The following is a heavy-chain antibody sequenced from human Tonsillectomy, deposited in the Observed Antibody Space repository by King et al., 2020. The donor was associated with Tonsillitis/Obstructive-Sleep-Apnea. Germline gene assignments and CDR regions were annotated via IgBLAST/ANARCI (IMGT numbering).Heavy chain of an antibody. Sequence: VQLVESGAEVKKPGASVKVSCKASGYTFTIYGISGVRQAPGQGLEWRGGISAFNGKRNYAQNVQGRVTMTTDTSTSTAYMELRCLRFDDTAVYYCARDVSGFSSSANDAFDIWGQGTMVTVSS. CDR1: GYTFTIYG. J-gene: IGHJ3*02. D-gene: IGHD6-13*01. CDR2: ISAFNGKR. V-gene: IGHV1-18*01. CDR3: ARDVSGFSSSANDAFDI.